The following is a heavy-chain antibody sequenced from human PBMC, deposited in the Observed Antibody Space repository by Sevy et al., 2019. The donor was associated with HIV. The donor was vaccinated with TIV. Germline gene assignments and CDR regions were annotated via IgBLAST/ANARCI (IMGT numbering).Heavy chain of an antibody. J-gene: IGHJ4*02. CDR2: IRRKANIYAT. V-gene: IGHV3-73*01. Sequence: GGSLRLSCAASGFTFSGSTMHWVRQASGKGLEWVGRIRRKANIYATAYAASVKGRFTISRDDSKNTAYLQMNSLKTEDTAVYHCTRPMTTVNGYYFDYWGQGTLVTVSS. CDR1: GFTFSGST. D-gene: IGHD4-17*01. CDR3: TRPMTTVNGYYFDY.